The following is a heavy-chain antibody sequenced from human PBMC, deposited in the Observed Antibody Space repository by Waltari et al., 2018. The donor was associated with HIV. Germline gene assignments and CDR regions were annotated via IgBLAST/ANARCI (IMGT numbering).Heavy chain of an antibody. V-gene: IGHV3-23*01. Sequence: EVQLLESGGGLVQPGGSLRLSCAASGFTFNIYAMSWVRQAPGKGLEWVEGIRGSGNRMSYADSVGGRFTISRDNSKNTVFLQMDGLRAEDTALYYCASGGYDSGMIDPWGQGTLVSVSS. D-gene: IGHD6-19*01. CDR1: GFTFNIYA. CDR2: IRGSGNRM. CDR3: ASGGYDSGMIDP. J-gene: IGHJ5*02.